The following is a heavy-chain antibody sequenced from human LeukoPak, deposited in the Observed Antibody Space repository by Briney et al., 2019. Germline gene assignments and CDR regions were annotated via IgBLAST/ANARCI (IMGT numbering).Heavy chain of an antibody. CDR2: ISSSGSTI. CDR1: GFTFSDYY. J-gene: IGHJ6*02. CDR3: ARGYCSSTSCYFYGMDV. D-gene: IGHD2-2*01. V-gene: IGHV3-11*01. Sequence: PGGSLRLSCAASGFTFSDYYMSWIRQGPGKRLEWVSYISSSGSTIYYADSVKGRFTISRDNAKNSLYLQMNRLRAEDTAVYYCARGYCSSTSCYFYGMDVWGQGTTVTVSS.